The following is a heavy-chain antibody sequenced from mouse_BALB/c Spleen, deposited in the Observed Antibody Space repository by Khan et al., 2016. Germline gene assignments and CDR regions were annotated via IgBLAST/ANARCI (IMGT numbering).Heavy chain of an antibody. CDR1: GYTFTHYW. V-gene: IGHV1-7*01. CDR2: INPSAGYT. J-gene: IGHJ2*01. D-gene: IGHD1-2*01. CDR3: ARIEWRDGGDY. Sequence: MQLQESGAELAKPGASVKMSCKASGYTFTHYWMHWLKQRPGQGLEWIGYINPSAGYTDYNQKFRDKATLTADKSSSPVYMPLSSLTSEDSAVYYCARIEWRDGGDYRGEGTALTVSS.